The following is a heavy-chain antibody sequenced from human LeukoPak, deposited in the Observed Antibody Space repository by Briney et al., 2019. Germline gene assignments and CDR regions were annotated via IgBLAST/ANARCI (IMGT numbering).Heavy chain of an antibody. D-gene: IGHD2-2*01. CDR2: ISSSSSYI. CDR1: GFTFSSYS. J-gene: IGHJ6*03. CDR3: ARDGPIYCSSPTCPRYYYMDV. V-gene: IGHV3-21*01. Sequence: PGGSLRLSCAASGFTFSSYSMNWVRQAPGKGLEWVSSISSSSSYIYYADSVKGRFTISRDNAKNSLYLQMNSLRAEDTAVYYCARDGPIYCSSPTCPRYYYMDVWGKGTTVTVSS.